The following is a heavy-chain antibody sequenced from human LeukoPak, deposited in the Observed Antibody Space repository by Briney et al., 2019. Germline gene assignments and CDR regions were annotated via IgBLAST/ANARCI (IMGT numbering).Heavy chain of an antibody. D-gene: IGHD6-6*01. CDR1: GYTFTGYY. Sequence: ASVEVSCKASGYTFTGYYMHWVRQAPGQGLEWMGWINPNSGGTNYAQKFQGRVTMSRDTSISTAYTELSRLRSDDTAVYYCAGSSIAARRGNWFDPWGQGTLVTVSS. CDR2: INPNSGGT. V-gene: IGHV1-2*02. CDR3: AGSSIAARRGNWFDP. J-gene: IGHJ5*02.